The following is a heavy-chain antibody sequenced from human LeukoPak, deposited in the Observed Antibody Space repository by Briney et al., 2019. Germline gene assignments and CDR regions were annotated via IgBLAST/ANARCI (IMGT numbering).Heavy chain of an antibody. Sequence: SGTLSLTCSVSGDSLRKDNWWTWVRRSPGKGLEWLGEIYDSGKTNYHPSLRSRIAISIDTAKRQFSLELTAVTAADTAVYYCARDYSRGFWSGSLIPYGMDVWGQGTTVTVSS. CDR2: IYDSGKT. V-gene: IGHV4-4*02. D-gene: IGHD3-3*01. CDR3: ARDYSRGFWSGSLIPYGMDV. CDR1: GDSLRKDNW. J-gene: IGHJ6*02.